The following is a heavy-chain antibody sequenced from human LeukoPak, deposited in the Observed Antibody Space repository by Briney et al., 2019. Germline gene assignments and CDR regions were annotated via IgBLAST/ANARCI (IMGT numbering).Heavy chain of an antibody. CDR3: ARTGDMAGYSSGWYTYYYYYGMDV. Sequence: ASVKVSCKASGYTFTSYDINWVRQATGQGREWMGWMNPNSGNTGYAQKFQGRVTMTRNTSISTAYMELSSLRSEDTAVYYCARTGDMAGYSSGWYTYYYYYGMDVWGQGTTVTVSS. CDR1: GYTFTSYD. D-gene: IGHD6-19*01. CDR2: MNPNSGNT. V-gene: IGHV1-8*01. J-gene: IGHJ6*02.